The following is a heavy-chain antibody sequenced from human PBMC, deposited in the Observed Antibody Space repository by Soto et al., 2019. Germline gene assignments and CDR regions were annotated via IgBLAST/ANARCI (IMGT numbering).Heavy chain of an antibody. Sequence: PEGSLRLSCGASGFTFSDYGMNWVRQAPGKGLEWVAVISYDGTNKYYGDSVKGRFTISRDNSNNTVYLQMNSLRAEDTAVYHCARNRWAGGNFDYWGQGTLVTVSS. J-gene: IGHJ4*02. V-gene: IGHV3-33*01. CDR3: ARNRWAGGNFDY. CDR1: GFTFSDYG. CDR2: ISYDGTNK. D-gene: IGHD2-15*01.